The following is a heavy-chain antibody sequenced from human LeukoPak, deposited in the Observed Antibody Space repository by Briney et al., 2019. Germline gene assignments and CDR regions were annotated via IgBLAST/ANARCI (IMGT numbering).Heavy chain of an antibody. Sequence: SETLSLTCTVSGGSVSSYYWSWIRQPPGKGLEWIGYIYYSGSTNYNPSLKSRVTISVDTSKNQFSLKLSSVTAADTAVYYCARVPLYGSGSYDYYYYYMDVWGKGTTVTVSS. CDR2: IYYSGST. J-gene: IGHJ6*03. CDR1: GGSVSSYY. V-gene: IGHV4-59*02. D-gene: IGHD3-10*01. CDR3: ARVPLYGSGSYDYYYYYMDV.